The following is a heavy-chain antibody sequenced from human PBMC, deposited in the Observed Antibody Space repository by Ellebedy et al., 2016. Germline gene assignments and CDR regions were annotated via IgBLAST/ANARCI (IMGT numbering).Heavy chain of an antibody. CDR3: ARRGSTIGSDYYYYYIDV. Sequence: ASVKVSCKGSGYSFTSYWIDWVRQMPGQGLEWMGIIHLTDSDTRYSPSFQGQVTISADKSISTAYLQWSSLKASDTAMYYCARRGSTIGSDYYYYYIDVWGKGTTVTVSS. CDR1: GYSFTSYW. J-gene: IGHJ6*03. D-gene: IGHD5/OR15-5a*01. V-gene: IGHV5-51*01. CDR2: IHLTDSDT.